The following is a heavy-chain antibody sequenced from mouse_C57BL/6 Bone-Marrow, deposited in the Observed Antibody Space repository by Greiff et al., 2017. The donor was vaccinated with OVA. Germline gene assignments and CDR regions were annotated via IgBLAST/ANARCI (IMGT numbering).Heavy chain of an antibody. J-gene: IGHJ2*01. V-gene: IGHV1-59*01. CDR2: IDPSDSYT. Sequence: QVQLQQPGAELVRPGTSVKLSCKASGYTFTSYWRHWVKQRPGQGLEWIGVIDPSDSYTNYNQKFKGKATLTVDTSSSTAYMQLSSLTSEDSAVYYCARWGYWGQGTTLTVSS. CDR1: GYTFTSYW. CDR3: ARWGY.